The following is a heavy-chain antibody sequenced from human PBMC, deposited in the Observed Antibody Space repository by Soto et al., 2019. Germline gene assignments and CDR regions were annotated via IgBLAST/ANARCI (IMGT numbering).Heavy chain of an antibody. Sequence: GGSQRLSYAASGFTFGSYGMHWVRQAPGKGLEWVAVIWYDGSNKYYADSVKGRFTISRDNSKNTLYLQMNSLRAEDTAVYYCARDSVLFCGGDCYPRYGMDVWGQGTTVTVSS. J-gene: IGHJ6*02. D-gene: IGHD2-21*02. CDR2: IWYDGSNK. CDR3: ARDSVLFCGGDCYPRYGMDV. V-gene: IGHV3-33*01. CDR1: GFTFGSYG.